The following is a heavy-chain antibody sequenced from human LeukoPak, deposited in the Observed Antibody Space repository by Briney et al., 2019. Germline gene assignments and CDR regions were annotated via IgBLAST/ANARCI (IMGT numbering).Heavy chain of an antibody. CDR1: SGFISNSY. CDR3: ARGALMTTVTSTNWFDP. V-gene: IGHV4-59*12. CDR2: IYYSGST. J-gene: IGHJ5*02. D-gene: IGHD4-17*01. Sequence: PSETLSLTCTVSSGFISNSYWSWIRQPPGKGLEWIGYIYYSGSTNYNPSLKSRVTISVDTSKNQFSLKLSSVTAADTAVYYCARGALMTTVTSTNWFDPWGQGTLVTVSS.